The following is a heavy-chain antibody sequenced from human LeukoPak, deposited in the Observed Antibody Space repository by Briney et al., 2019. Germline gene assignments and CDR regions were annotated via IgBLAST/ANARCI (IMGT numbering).Heavy chain of an antibody. CDR2: MNPSNGNT. V-gene: IGHV1-2*06. CDR3: TRARGGALAWFDP. D-gene: IGHD2-21*01. Sequence: ASVKVSCKASGYFFTGFYIHWVRQAPGQGLQWMGRMNPSNGNTGFAQNFQSRVTMTRDTSITTAYMELSSLTSDDTAVYYCTRARGGALAWFDPWGQGTLVTVSS. J-gene: IGHJ5*02. CDR1: GYFFTGFY.